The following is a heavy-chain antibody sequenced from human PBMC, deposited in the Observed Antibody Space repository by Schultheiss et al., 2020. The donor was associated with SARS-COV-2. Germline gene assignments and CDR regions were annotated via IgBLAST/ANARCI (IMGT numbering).Heavy chain of an antibody. D-gene: IGHD3-9*01. CDR2: IYYSGST. J-gene: IGHJ5*02. V-gene: IGHV4-34*01. CDR1: GGSFSGYY. CDR3: ARAMNYDILTGYPDNNWFDP. Sequence: SETLSLTCAVYGGSFSGYYWSWIRQPPGKGLEWIGYIYYSGSTYYNPSLKSRVTISVDTSKNQFSLKLSSVTAADTAVYYCARAMNYDILTGYPDNNWFDPWGQGTLVTVSS.